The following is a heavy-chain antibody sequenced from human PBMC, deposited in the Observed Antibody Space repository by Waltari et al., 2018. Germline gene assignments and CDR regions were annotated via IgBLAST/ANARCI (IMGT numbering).Heavy chain of an antibody. J-gene: IGHJ5*02. D-gene: IGHD3-10*01. CDR1: GSPFSNFP. CDR2: ISRSSDMI. Sequence: EVHLVQSGRGVVRRGGSLRLSCAGSGSPFSNFPMNWVRQAPGKGLEWVSQISRSSDMILYAASVRGRFTISRDNVKNVLYLQMDSLRVDDTAVYYCVREASGFDPWGQGTLVTVSS. V-gene: IGHV3-48*01. CDR3: VREASGFDP.